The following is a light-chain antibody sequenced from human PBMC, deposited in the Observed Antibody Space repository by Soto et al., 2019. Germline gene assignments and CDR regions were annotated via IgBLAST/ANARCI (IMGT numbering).Light chain of an antibody. Sequence: EIVLTQSPGTLSLSPGERATLSCRASQSVSSSDLAWYQQKPGQAPRPLIYGASSRAIGIPDRFSGSGSGTDFTLTISRLEPEDFAVYYCQQYGSSPWTFGQGIKVEIK. CDR3: QQYGSSPWT. J-gene: IGKJ1*01. CDR1: QSVSSSD. V-gene: IGKV3-20*01. CDR2: GAS.